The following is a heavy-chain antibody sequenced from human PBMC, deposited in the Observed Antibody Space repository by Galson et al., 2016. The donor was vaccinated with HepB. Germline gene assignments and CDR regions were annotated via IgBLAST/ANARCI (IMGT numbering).Heavy chain of an antibody. CDR1: GYTFINYY. CDR2: INPSGGST. V-gene: IGHV1-46*01. Sequence: SVKVSCKASGYTFINYYIHWVRQAPGQGLEWMGIINPSGGSTSYAQKFQGRVTMTRDTSTSTVYMELSSLRSEDTAIYYCARDLYCYSCGWDYYYYNMDVWGKGTTVTVSS. D-gene: IGHD2-15*01. J-gene: IGHJ6*03. CDR3: ARDLYCYSCGWDYYYYNMDV.